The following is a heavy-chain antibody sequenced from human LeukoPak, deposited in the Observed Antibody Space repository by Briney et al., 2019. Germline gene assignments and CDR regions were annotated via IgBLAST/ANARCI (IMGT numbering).Heavy chain of an antibody. Sequence: SETLSLTCTVSGGSILDSTYYWAWIRPPPGKGLEWIATIFYTGNTHYSPSLNSRVTIPVETVKNEFYLNLNSVTAADTAVYCARQSSGYYYGWFDPWGQGTLVTVSS. D-gene: IGHD3-22*01. CDR1: GGSILDSTYY. CDR3: ARQSSGYYYGWFDP. V-gene: IGHV4-39*01. CDR2: IFYTGNT. J-gene: IGHJ5*02.